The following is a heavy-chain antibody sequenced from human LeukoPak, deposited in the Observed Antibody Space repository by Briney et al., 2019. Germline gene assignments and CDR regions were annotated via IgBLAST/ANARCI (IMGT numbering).Heavy chain of an antibody. D-gene: IGHD2-21*01. V-gene: IGHV3-21*01. J-gene: IGHJ6*02. CDR2: ISSSSSYI. CDR1: GFTFSSYS. CDR3: ARDWDIVVVRPHYYYGMDV. Sequence: PGGSLRLSCAASGFTFSSYSMNWVRQAPGKGLEWVSSISSSSSYIYYADSVKGRFTISRDNAENSLYLQMNSLRAEDTAVYYCARDWDIVVVRPHYYYGMDVWGQGTTVTVSS.